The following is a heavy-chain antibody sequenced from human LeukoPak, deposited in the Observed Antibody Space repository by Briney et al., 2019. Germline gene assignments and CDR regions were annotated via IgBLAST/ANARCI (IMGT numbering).Heavy chain of an antibody. V-gene: IGHV1-2*02. CDR1: GYSFTSHY. CDR2: INPNSGGT. J-gene: IGHJ4*02. CDR3: ARGSPPRRNYDSRGYYSYYFDY. Sequence: ASVKVSCKASGYSFTSHYMHWVRQAPGQGLEWMGWINPNSGGTNYAQKFQGRVTMTRDTSISTAYMELSRLRSDDTAVYYCARGSPPRRNYDSRGYYSYYFDYWGQGTLVTVSS. D-gene: IGHD3-22*01.